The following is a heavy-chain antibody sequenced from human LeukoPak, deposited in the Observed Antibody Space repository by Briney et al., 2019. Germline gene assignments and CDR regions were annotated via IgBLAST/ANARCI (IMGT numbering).Heavy chain of an antibody. J-gene: IGHJ6*03. CDR3: AREDYYYMDV. CDR1: GGSISSYY. V-gene: IGHV4-59*01. CDR2: IYYSGST. Sequence: SETLSLTCTVSGGSISSYYWSWIRQPPGRGLEWIGYIYYSGSTNYNPSLKSRVTISVDTSKNQFSLKLSSVTAADTAVYYCAREDYYYMDVWGKGTTVTVSS.